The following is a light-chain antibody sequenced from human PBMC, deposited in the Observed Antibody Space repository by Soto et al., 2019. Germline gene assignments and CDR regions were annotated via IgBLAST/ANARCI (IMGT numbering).Light chain of an antibody. CDR2: GAS. Sequence: EIVRTQSPATLSVSPGERAPLSCRASQSVRSNLAWYQQKPGQAPSLLIYGASTRATGIPARFSGSGYGTAFTLNISSLQSEDFAVYYGQQRSYWPITFRQGTRRDTK. CDR1: QSVRSN. J-gene: IGKJ5*01. V-gene: IGKV3-15*01. CDR3: QQRSYWPIT.